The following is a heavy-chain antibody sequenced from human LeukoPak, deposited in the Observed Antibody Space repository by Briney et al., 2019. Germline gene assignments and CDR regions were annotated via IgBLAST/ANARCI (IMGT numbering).Heavy chain of an antibody. J-gene: IGHJ3*02. V-gene: IGHV1-18*01. CDR3: AREVPNFWSGYLGAFDI. CDR1: GYSSTNYG. CDR2: ISAYNGNT. Sequence: GASVKVSCKASGYSSTNYGISWVRQAPGQGLEWMGWISAYNGNTNYAQKLQGRVTMTTDTSTSTAYMELRSLRSDDTAVYYCAREVPNFWSGYLGAFDIWGQGTMVTVSS. D-gene: IGHD3-3*01.